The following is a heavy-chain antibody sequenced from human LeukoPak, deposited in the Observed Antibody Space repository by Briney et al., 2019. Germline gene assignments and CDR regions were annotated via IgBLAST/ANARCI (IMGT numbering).Heavy chain of an antibody. V-gene: IGHV3-23*01. D-gene: IGHD2-2*01. Sequence: GGSLRLSCAASGFTFSSYAMSWVRQAPGEGLEWLSSVSGSGGSVYFADSVKGRFTISRDNSKNTLYLQMNSLRAEDTAVYYCAKAGVVPAADDAFDIWGQGTMVTVSS. J-gene: IGHJ3*02. CDR1: GFTFSSYA. CDR3: AKAGVVPAADDAFDI. CDR2: VSGSGGSV.